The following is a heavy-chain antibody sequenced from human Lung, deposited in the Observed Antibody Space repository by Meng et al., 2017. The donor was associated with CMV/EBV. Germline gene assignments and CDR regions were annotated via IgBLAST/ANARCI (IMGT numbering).Heavy chain of an antibody. CDR2: MDYRGST. CDR3: ARGELLWDY. D-gene: IGHD2-2*01. Sequence: QVQLQESGPGLVKPSQTLSLTCTVPGDSISSGEYFWSWIRQPPGKGLEWIGYMDYRGSTFYNPSLKSRVTISVDTSKNQFSLKLSSVTAADTAVYFCARGELLWDYWGQGTLVTVSS. J-gene: IGHJ4*02. V-gene: IGHV4-30-4*01. CDR1: GDSISSGEYF.